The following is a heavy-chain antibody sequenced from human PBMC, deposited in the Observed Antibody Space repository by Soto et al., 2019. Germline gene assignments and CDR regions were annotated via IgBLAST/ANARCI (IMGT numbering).Heavy chain of an antibody. Sequence: GGSLRLSCAASGFTFSNAWMSWVRQAPGKGLEWVGRIKSKTDGGSTDYAGPVKVRFTISIDDSKNTLYLKMNILKTEDTAVYYCTTVRIAAADTEYFQHWGQGTLVTVPS. V-gene: IGHV3-15*01. J-gene: IGHJ1*01. CDR2: IKSKTDGGST. CDR1: GFTFSNAW. D-gene: IGHD6-13*01. CDR3: TTVRIAAADTEYFQH.